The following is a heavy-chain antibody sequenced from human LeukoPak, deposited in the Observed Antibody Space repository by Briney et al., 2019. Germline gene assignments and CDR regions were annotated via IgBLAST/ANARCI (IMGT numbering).Heavy chain of an antibody. CDR1: GGSISSTSYY. V-gene: IGHV4-39*01. CDR2: IYYSGST. D-gene: IGHD3-10*01. J-gene: IGHJ4*02. Sequence: SETLSLTCTVSGGSISSTSYYWGWIRQPPGKGLEWIGSIYYSGSTYYNPSLKSRVTISVDTSKNQFSLKLISVTAADTAVYYCARRNYASGSYFDYWGQGTLVTVSS. CDR3: ARRNYASGSYFDY.